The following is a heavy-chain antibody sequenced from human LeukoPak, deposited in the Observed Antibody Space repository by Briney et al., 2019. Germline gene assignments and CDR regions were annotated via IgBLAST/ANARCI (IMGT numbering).Heavy chain of an antibody. D-gene: IGHD6-25*01. Sequence: SETLSLTCAVYGGSFSGYCWSWIRQPPGKGLEWIGEINHSGSTNYNPSLKSRVTISVDTSKNQFSLKLSSVTAADTAVYYCARGLIYGYDAFDIWGQGTMVTVSS. CDR2: INHSGST. CDR1: GGSFSGYC. V-gene: IGHV4-34*01. J-gene: IGHJ3*02. CDR3: ARGLIYGYDAFDI.